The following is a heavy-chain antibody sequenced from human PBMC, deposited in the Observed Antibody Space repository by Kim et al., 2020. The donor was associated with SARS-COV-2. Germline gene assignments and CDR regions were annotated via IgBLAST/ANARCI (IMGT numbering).Heavy chain of an antibody. Sequence: ADSGKGRFTNSRDNSKSTLYLQMNSLRAEDTAVYYCAKAPRYQLLSLLDYWGQGTLVTVSS. V-gene: IGHV3-30*02. J-gene: IGHJ4*02. D-gene: IGHD2-2*01. CDR3: AKAPRYQLLSLLDY.